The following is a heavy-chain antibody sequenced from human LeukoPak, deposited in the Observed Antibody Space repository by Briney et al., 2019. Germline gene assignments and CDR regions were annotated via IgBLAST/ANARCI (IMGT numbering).Heavy chain of an antibody. J-gene: IGHJ1*01. D-gene: IGHD3-22*01. Sequence: ASVNVSCKASGYTFTSYGISWVRQAPGQGLEWMGWINPNSGGTNYAQKFQGRVTMTRDTSISTAYMELSSLRSEDTAVYYCARMIVSSYAEYFQHWGQGTLVTVSS. V-gene: IGHV1-2*02. CDR2: INPNSGGT. CDR3: ARMIVSSYAEYFQH. CDR1: GYTFTSYG.